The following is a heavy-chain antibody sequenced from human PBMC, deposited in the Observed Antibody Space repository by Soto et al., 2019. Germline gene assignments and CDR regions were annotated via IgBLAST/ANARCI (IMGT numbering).Heavy chain of an antibody. J-gene: IGHJ6*02. Sequence: GGSLRLSCAASGFTFSSYGMHWVRQAPGKGLEWVAVIWYDGSNKYYADSVKGRFTISRDNSKNTLYLQMNSLRAEDTAVYYCARDHDGSYYYYYGMDVWGQGTTVTVSS. CDR3: ARDHDGSYYYYYGMDV. V-gene: IGHV3-33*01. CDR2: IWYDGSNK. CDR1: GFTFSSYG. D-gene: IGHD1-26*01.